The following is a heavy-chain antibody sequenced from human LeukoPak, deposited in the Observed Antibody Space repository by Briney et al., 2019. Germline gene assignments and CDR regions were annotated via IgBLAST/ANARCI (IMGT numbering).Heavy chain of an antibody. CDR2: ISSSSSYI. CDR1: GFTVSSNY. V-gene: IGHV3-21*01. Sequence: GGSLRLSCAASGFTVSSNYMSWVRQAPGKGLEWVSSISSSSSYIYYADSVKGRFTISRDNAKNSLYLQMNSLRAEDTAVYYCARAYYYDSSGPQYYFDYWGQGTLVTVSS. CDR3: ARAYYYDSSGPQYYFDY. J-gene: IGHJ4*02. D-gene: IGHD3-22*01.